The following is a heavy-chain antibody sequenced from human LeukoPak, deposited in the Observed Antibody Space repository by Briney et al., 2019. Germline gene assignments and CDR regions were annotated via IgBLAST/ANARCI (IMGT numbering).Heavy chain of an antibody. Sequence: SETLSLTCTVSGGSISSSSYYCGWIRQPPGKVLEWLGSIYYSGSTYYNPSLKSRVTISVDTSKNQFSLKLSSVTAADTAVYYCARDSRYSGYDGRTYFDYWGQRTLVTVSS. CDR3: ARDSRYSGYDGRTYFDY. J-gene: IGHJ4*02. V-gene: IGHV4-39*07. D-gene: IGHD5-12*01. CDR2: IYYSGST. CDR1: GGSISSSSYY.